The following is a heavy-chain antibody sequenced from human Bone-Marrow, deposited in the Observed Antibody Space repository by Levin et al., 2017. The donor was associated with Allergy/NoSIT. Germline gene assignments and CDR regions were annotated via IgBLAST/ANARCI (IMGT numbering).Heavy chain of an antibody. CDR2: ISWDSGST. J-gene: IGHJ4*02. CDR1: GFTFEDYT. Sequence: GGSLRLSCAGSGFTFEDYTMHWVRQAPGKGLDWVSLISWDSGSTYYADSVKGRFTISKDNRKKSLYLQMNSLRIEDTALYYCVRVAEQWELLSWPAYWGPGTLVTVSS. D-gene: IGHD1-26*01. V-gene: IGHV3-43*01. CDR3: VRVAEQWELLSWPAY.